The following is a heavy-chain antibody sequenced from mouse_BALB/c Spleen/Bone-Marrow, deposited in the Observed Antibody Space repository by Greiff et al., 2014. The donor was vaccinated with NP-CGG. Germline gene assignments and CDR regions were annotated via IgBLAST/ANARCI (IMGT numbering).Heavy chain of an antibody. CDR3: ARQEFAKYWYFDV. J-gene: IGHJ1*01. CDR1: GFNIKDTY. V-gene: IGHV14-3*02. D-gene: IGHD5-1-1*01. CDR2: IDPANGNT. Sequence: VHVKQSGAELVKPGASVKLSCSASGFNIKDTYMHWVKQRPEQGLEWIGRIDPANGNTKYDPKFQDKATITADTSSNTVDLQLSSLTFEDTAVYYCARQEFAKYWYFDVWGAGTTVTVSS.